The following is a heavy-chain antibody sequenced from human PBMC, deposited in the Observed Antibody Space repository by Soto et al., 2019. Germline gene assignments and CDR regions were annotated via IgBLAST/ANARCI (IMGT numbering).Heavy chain of an antibody. J-gene: IGHJ6*02. D-gene: IGHD3-22*01. V-gene: IGHV3-33*01. CDR2: MWYDGSNK. CDR3: ARDDDSSGYFYGMDV. CDR1: GFTFSSYG. Sequence: QVQLVESGGGVVQPGRSLRLSCAASGFTFSSYGMHWVRQAPGKGLEWVAVMWYDGSNKYYADSVKGRFTISRDNSKNTLYLQMNSLRAEDTAVYYCARDDDSSGYFYGMDVWGQGTTVTVSS.